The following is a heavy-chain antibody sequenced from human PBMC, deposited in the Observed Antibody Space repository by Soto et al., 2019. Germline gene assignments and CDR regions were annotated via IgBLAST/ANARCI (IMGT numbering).Heavy chain of an antibody. V-gene: IGHV4-39*01. Sequence: QLQLQESGPGLVKPSETLSLTCTVSGGSISSSSYYWGWIRQPPGKGLEWIGSIYYSGSTYYNPSLKSRVTISVDTSKNQFSLKLSSVTAADTAVYYCARHMELSGYEFFDYWGQGTLVTVSS. D-gene: IGHD5-12*01. CDR1: GGSISSSSYY. CDR2: IYYSGST. CDR3: ARHMELSGYEFFDY. J-gene: IGHJ4*02.